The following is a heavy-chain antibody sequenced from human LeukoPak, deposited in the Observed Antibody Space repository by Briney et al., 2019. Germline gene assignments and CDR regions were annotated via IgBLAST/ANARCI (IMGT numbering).Heavy chain of an antibody. J-gene: IGHJ4*02. V-gene: IGHV4-59*02. CDR3: ARAPGGGYYSYYFDY. CDR2: IYYSGST. Sequence: SETLSLTCTASGGSVSSYYWSWIRQPPGKGLEWIGYIYYSGSTNYNPSLKSRVTISLDTSKNQFSLKLSSVTAADTAVYYCARAPGGGYYSYYFDYWGQGTLVTVSS. CDR1: GGSVSSYY. D-gene: IGHD3-22*01.